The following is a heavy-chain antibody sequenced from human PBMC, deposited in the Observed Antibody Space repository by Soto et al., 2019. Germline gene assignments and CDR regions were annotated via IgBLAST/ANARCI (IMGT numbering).Heavy chain of an antibody. V-gene: IGHV3-33*01. Sequence: GGSLRLSCGASGFTFSSYGMHWVRQAPGKGLEWVAVIWYDGSNKYYADSVKGRFTISRDNSKNTLYLQMNSLRAEDTAVYYCARDYDILTGPQYYFDYWGQGTLVTVSS. D-gene: IGHD3-9*01. CDR3: ARDYDILTGPQYYFDY. J-gene: IGHJ4*02. CDR2: IWYDGSNK. CDR1: GFTFSSYG.